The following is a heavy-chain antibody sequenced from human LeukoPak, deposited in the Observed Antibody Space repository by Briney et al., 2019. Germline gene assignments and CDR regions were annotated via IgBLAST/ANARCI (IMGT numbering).Heavy chain of an antibody. Sequence: PGGSLRLSCAASGFTFSSYAMSWVRQAPGKGLEWVSVIYSGGSTYYADSVKGRFTISRDNSKNTLYLQMNSLRAEDTAVYYCARVRNMVRDWGQGTLVTVSS. D-gene: IGHD3-10*01. V-gene: IGHV3-66*01. CDR3: ARVRNMVRD. J-gene: IGHJ4*02. CDR1: GFTFSSYA. CDR2: IYSGGST.